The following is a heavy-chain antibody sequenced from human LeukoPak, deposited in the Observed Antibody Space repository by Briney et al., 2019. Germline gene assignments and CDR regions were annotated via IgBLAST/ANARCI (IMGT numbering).Heavy chain of an antibody. V-gene: IGHV3-74*01. J-gene: IGHJ2*01. CDR1: AFTFSSYW. D-gene: IGHD2-15*01. CDR2: INSDGSST. Sequence: GGSLRLSCAASAFTFSSYWMHWVRQAPGKGLVWVSRINSDGSSTSYADSVKGRFTISRDNAKNTLYLQMNSLSAEDTAMYYCARGSDCSGGSCYSYWCFDLWGRGTLVTVSS. CDR3: ARGSDCSGGSCYSYWCFDL.